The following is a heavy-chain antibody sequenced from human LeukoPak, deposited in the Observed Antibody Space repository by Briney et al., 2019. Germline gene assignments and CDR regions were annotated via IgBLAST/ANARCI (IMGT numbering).Heavy chain of an antibody. V-gene: IGHV4-39*07. J-gene: IGHJ4*02. CDR1: GGSISSSSYY. CDR2: IYYSGST. Sequence: SETLSLTCTVSGGSISSSSYYWGWIRQPPGKGLEWIGSIYYSGSTYYNPSLKSRVTISVDTSKNQFSLKLSSVTAADTAVYYYARDHSSGWRGPYWGQGTLVTVSS. CDR3: ARDHSSGWRGPY. D-gene: IGHD6-19*01.